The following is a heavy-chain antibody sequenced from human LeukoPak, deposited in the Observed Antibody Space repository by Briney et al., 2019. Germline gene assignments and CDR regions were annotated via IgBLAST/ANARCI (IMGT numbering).Heavy chain of an antibody. J-gene: IGHJ4*02. Sequence: GGSLRLSCAASGFTFSSYAMSWVRQAPGKGLEWVSAISGSGGSTYYADSVKGRFTISRDNSKNTLYLQMNSLRAEDTAVYYCAKVSGRSGWYSPTFDYWGQGTLVTVSS. CDR1: GFTFSSYA. V-gene: IGHV3-23*01. D-gene: IGHD6-19*01. CDR3: AKVSGRSGWYSPTFDY. CDR2: ISGSGGST.